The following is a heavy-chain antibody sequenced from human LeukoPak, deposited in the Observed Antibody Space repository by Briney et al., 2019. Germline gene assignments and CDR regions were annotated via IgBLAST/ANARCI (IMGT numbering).Heavy chain of an antibody. J-gene: IGHJ5*02. V-gene: IGHV3-43D*03. Sequence: SGGSLRLSYAASGFTFDDYAMHWVRQAPGKGLEWVSLISWDGGSTYYADSVKGRFTISRDNSKNSLYLQMNSLRAEDTALYYCAKGGRYCGGDCYHNWFDPWGQGTLVTVSS. CDR1: GFTFDDYA. CDR2: ISWDGGST. D-gene: IGHD2-21*02. CDR3: AKGGRYCGGDCYHNWFDP.